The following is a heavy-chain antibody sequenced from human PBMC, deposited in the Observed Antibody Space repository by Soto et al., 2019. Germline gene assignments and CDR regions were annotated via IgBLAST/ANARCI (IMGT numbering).Heavy chain of an antibody. Sequence: EVQLVETGGDLIQSGGSLRLSCAAYGFTVSSSYMMWIRQAPGKGLECISLTYTGGSTHYADSVKGRFTVSRDDSSNTLYLQMNSLRVEDTAVYHCARDPPITSDYAMDVWGQGTTVIVSS. CDR2: TYTGGST. V-gene: IGHV3-53*02. CDR3: ARDPPITSDYAMDV. J-gene: IGHJ6*01. CDR1: GFTVSSSY. D-gene: IGHD1-20*01.